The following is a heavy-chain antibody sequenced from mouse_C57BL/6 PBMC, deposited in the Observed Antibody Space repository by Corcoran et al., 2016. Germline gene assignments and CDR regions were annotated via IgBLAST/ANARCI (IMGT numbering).Heavy chain of an antibody. CDR1: GYTSTTNE. Sequence: QIQLVLPGPAQKKHGETVKIVCKATGYTSTTNEMSWGKQAPGKGLKWLGWINNYSGVPTYAADFKGRFAFSLETSASTAYWQINDHKNEDTATYFCARRDYCGRGFFDVWGTGTTVAVSS. J-gene: IGHJ1*03. D-gene: IGHD1-1*01. CDR3: ARRDYCGRGFFDV. V-gene: IGHV9-3*01. CDR2: INNYSGVP.